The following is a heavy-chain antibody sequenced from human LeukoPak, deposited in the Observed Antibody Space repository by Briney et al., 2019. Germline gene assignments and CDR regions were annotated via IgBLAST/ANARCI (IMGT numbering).Heavy chain of an antibody. CDR3: ARIPYSSSLTDAFDI. V-gene: IGHV3-21*01. J-gene: IGHJ3*02. CDR2: ISSSSTYI. CDR1: GFTFSSYS. D-gene: IGHD6-6*01. Sequence: GGSLRLSCAASGFTFSSYSMNWVRQAPGKGLEWVSFISSSSTYIYYADSMKGRFTISRDNAKNSLFLQMNNLRGEDTAVYYCARIPYSSSLTDAFDIWGQGTMVTVYS.